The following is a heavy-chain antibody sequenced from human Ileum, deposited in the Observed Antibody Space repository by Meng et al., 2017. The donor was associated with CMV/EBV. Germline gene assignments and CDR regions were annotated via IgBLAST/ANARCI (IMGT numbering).Heavy chain of an antibody. V-gene: IGHV1-2*02. CDR1: GYTFNTYF. J-gene: IGHJ4*02. CDR2: INPNSGGT. D-gene: IGHD6-6*01. CDR3: ARRSGSSSGPFDY. Sequence: ASVKVSCKASGYTFNTYFMHWVRQAPGQGLEWMGWINPNSGGTDYAQKFQGRVTMTSDTSISTAYMELSRLTSDDTAVYYCARRSGSSSGPFDYWGQGTLVTVSS.